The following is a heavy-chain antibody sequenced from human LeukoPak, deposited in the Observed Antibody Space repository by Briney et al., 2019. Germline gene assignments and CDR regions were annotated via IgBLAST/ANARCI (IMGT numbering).Heavy chain of an antibody. D-gene: IGHD3-22*01. J-gene: IGHJ4*02. CDR2: ISYDGSNK. CDR1: GFTFSSYG. CDR3: ANSEDDSPPADY. Sequence: GRSLRLSCAASGFTFSSYGMHWVRQAPGKGLEWVAVISYDGSNKYYADSVKGRFTISRDNSKNTLYLQMNSLRAEDTAVYYCANSEDDSPPADYWGQGTLVTVSS. V-gene: IGHV3-30*18.